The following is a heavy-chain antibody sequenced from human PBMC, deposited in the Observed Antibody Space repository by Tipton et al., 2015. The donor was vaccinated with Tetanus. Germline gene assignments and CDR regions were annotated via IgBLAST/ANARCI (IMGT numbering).Heavy chain of an antibody. Sequence: LSLTCAASGFTFSSYAMSWVRQAPGKGLEWVSVIYSGGSSTYYADSVKGRFTISRDNSKNTLYLQMNSLRAEDTAVYYCAKDPDRGDAFDIWGQGTMVTVSS. CDR2: IYSGGSST. V-gene: IGHV3-23*03. J-gene: IGHJ3*02. CDR1: GFTFSSYA. D-gene: IGHD3-16*01. CDR3: AKDPDRGDAFDI.